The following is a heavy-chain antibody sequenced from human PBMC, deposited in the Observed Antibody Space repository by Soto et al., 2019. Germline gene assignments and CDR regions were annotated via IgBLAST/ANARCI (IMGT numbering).Heavy chain of an antibody. V-gene: IGHV1-46*01. CDR3: ARDWSAIFGVVILPDGMDV. J-gene: IGHJ6*02. Sequence: ASVKVSCKASGYTFTSYYMHWVRQAPGQGLEWMGIINPSGGSTSYAQKFQGRVTMTRDTSTSTVYMELSSLRSEDTAVYYCARDWSAIFGVVILPDGMDVWGQEPTVTASS. D-gene: IGHD3-3*01. CDR1: GYTFTSYY. CDR2: INPSGGST.